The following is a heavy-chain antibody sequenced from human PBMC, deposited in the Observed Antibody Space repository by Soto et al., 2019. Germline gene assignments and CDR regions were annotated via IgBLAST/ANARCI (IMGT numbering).Heavy chain of an antibody. J-gene: IGHJ6*02. V-gene: IGHV4-59*01. CDR3: ARASQSGSYLYYYYYYGMDV. Sequence: PSETLSLTCTVSGGSISSYYWSWIRQPPGKGLEWIGYIYYSGSTNYNPSLKSRVTISVDTSKNQFSLKLSSVTAADTAVYYCARASQSGSYLYYYYYYGMDVWGQGTTVTVSS. CDR2: IYYSGST. CDR1: GGSISSYY. D-gene: IGHD1-26*01.